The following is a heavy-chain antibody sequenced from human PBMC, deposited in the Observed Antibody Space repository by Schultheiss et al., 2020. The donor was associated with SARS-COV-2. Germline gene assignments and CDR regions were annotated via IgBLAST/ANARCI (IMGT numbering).Heavy chain of an antibody. J-gene: IGHJ6*02. Sequence: GGSLRLSCAASGFTFSSYGMHWVRQAPGKGLEWVAVISYDGSNKYYADSVKGRFTISRDNSKNTLYLQMNSLRAEDTAVYYCARSRPYCSSTTCLPYYYYYGMDVWGQGTTVTVSS. CDR3: ARSRPYCSSTTCLPYYYYYGMDV. CDR2: ISYDGSNK. CDR1: GFTFSSYG. V-gene: IGHV3-30*03. D-gene: IGHD2-2*01.